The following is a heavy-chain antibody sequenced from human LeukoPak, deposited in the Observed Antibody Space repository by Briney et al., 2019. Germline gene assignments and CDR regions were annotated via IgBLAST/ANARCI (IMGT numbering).Heavy chain of an antibody. CDR3: ARGCIVVDAFDI. CDR1: GYTFTSYD. D-gene: IGHD2-21*01. J-gene: IGHJ3*02. Sequence: ASVKVSCKASGYTFTSYDINWVRQATGQGLEWMGWMNPNSGNTGYAQKFQGTVTITRNTSISTAYMELRRLRSEDTDVYSCARGCIVVDAFDIWGQGTMVT. V-gene: IGHV1-8*03. CDR2: MNPNSGNT.